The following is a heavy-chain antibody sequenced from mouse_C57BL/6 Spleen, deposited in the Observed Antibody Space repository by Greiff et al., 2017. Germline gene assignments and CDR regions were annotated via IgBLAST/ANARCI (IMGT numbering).Heavy chain of an antibody. Sequence: EVQVVESGGGLVKPGGSLKLSCAASGFTFSSYTMSWVRQTPEKRLEWVATISGGGGNTYYPDSVKGRFTISRDNAKNTLYLQMSSLRSEDTALYYCARHDGYPAWFAYWGQGTLVTVSA. CDR3: ARHDGYPAWFAY. CDR1: GFTFSSYT. V-gene: IGHV5-9*01. CDR2: ISGGGGNT. D-gene: IGHD2-3*01. J-gene: IGHJ3*01.